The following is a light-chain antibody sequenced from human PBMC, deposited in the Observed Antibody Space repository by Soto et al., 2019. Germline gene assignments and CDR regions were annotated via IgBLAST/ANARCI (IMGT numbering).Light chain of an antibody. J-gene: IGKJ1*01. CDR2: AAL. CDR1: RSINSY. V-gene: IGKV1-39*01. CDR3: QQTYTSPWT. Sequence: IQMTQSPDSLSASIGDRVTITCRASRSINSYLNWYQQKPGKAPKHLIYAALSLEKGVPTRFSGRQSGTDFTLIINSLQVEDFATYYFQQTYTSPWTFGPGTKVETK.